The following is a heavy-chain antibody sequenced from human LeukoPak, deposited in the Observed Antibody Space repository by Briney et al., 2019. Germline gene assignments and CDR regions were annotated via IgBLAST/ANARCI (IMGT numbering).Heavy chain of an antibody. Sequence: GGSLRLSCAASGFTFSDYYMSWIRQAPGKGLEWASYISSSGSTIYYADSVKGRFTISRDNAKNSLYLQMNSLRAEDTAVYYCARYYYDSSGYYMGGDYWGQGTLVTVSS. CDR2: ISSSGSTI. CDR3: ARYYYDSSGYYMGGDY. V-gene: IGHV3-11*01. D-gene: IGHD3-22*01. CDR1: GFTFSDYY. J-gene: IGHJ4*02.